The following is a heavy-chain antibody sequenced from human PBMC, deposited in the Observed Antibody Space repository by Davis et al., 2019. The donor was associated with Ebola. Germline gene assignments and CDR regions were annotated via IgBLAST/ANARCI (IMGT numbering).Heavy chain of an antibody. D-gene: IGHD6-6*01. CDR1: GGTFSSYA. CDR3: ARDNRQLDYYYYGMDV. J-gene: IGHJ6*02. V-gene: IGHV1-69*04. CDR2: IIPILGIA. Sequence: AASVKVSCKASGGTFSSYAISWVRQAPGQGLEWMGRIIPILGIANYAQKLQGRVTMTTDTSTSTAYMELRSLRSDDTAVYYCARDNRQLDYYYYGMDVWGQGTTVTVSS.